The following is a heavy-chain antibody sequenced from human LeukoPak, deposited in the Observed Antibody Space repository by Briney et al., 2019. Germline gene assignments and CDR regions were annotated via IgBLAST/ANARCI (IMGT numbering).Heavy chain of an antibody. CDR1: GGSFSGYY. D-gene: IGHD5-18*01. J-gene: IGHJ4*01. CDR2: INHSGST. CDR3: ARLRDEGYSYGSLDY. Sequence: SETLSLTCAVYGGSFSGYYWSWIRQPPGKGLEWIGEINHSGSTNYNPSLKSRVTISVDTSKKQFSLKLRSVTAADTAVYYCARLRDEGYSYGSLDYWGQGTLVAVSS. V-gene: IGHV4-34*01.